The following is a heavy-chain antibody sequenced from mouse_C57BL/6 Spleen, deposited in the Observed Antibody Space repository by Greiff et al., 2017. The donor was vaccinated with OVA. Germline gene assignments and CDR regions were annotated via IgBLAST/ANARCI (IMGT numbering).Heavy chain of an antibody. Sequence: EVQLQESGGGLVKPGGSLKLSCAASGFTFSDYGMHWVRQAPEKGLEWVAYISSGSSTIYYAATVKGRFTISRDNAKNTLFLQMTSLRSEDTAMYYCAGGDGDWYFDVWGKGTTVTVSS. CDR2: ISSGSSTI. CDR3: AGGDGDWYFDV. V-gene: IGHV5-17*01. J-gene: IGHJ1*03. CDR1: GFTFSDYG.